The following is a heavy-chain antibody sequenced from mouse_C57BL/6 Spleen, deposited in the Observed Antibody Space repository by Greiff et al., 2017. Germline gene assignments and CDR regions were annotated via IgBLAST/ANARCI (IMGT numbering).Heavy chain of an antibody. CDR2: IYPGDGDT. V-gene: IGHV1-82*01. Sequence: QVHVKQSGPELVKPGASVKISCKASGYAFSSSWMNWVKQRPGKGLEWIGRIYPGDGDTNYNGKFKGKATLTADKSSSTAYMQLSSLTSEDSAVYFCARSGVYYGLDYWGQGTTLTVSS. CDR1: GYAFSSSW. J-gene: IGHJ2*01. CDR3: ARSGVYYGLDY. D-gene: IGHD1-1*02.